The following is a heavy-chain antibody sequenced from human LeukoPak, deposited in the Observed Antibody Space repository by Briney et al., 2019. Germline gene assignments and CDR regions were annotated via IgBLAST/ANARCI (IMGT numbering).Heavy chain of an antibody. CDR3: ARDPEEQLRYFDWQGMDV. Sequence: GASVKVSCKASGYTFTSYYMHWVRQAPGQGLEWMGIINPSGGSTSYAQKFQGRVTMTRDTSTSTVYMELSSLRSEDTAVYYCARDPEEQLRYFDWQGMDVWGQGTTVTVSS. CDR1: GYTFTSYY. V-gene: IGHV1-46*01. CDR2: INPSGGST. J-gene: IGHJ6*02. D-gene: IGHD3-9*01.